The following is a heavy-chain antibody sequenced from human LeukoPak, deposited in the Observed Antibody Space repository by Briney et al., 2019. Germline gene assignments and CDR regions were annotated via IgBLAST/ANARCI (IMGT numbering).Heavy chain of an antibody. CDR1: GGSTSSYY. CDR3: ARARYSSSAFDY. Sequence: SETLSLTCTVSGGSTSSYYWSWIRQPPGKGLEWIGYIYYSGSTNYNPSLKSRVTISLETSKKRFSLILSSVTAADTAVYYCARARYSSSAFDYWGQGTLVTVSS. J-gene: IGHJ4*02. CDR2: IYYSGST. D-gene: IGHD6-6*01. V-gene: IGHV4-59*01.